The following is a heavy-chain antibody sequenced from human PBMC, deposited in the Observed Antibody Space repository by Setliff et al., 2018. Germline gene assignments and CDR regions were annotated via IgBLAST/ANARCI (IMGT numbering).Heavy chain of an antibody. J-gene: IGHJ4*02. V-gene: IGHV1-46*03. CDR1: GYTFTNYY. CDR3: AKSGDYSNRGHFDY. D-gene: IGHD4-4*01. CDR2: INPSGGST. Sequence: GASVKVSCKASGYTFTNYYIHWVRQAPGQGLEWVGIINPSGGSTSYAQKFQGRVTMTRDTSTSTVYMELSSLRSEDTAMYFCAKSGDYSNRGHFDYWGQGTLVTVSS.